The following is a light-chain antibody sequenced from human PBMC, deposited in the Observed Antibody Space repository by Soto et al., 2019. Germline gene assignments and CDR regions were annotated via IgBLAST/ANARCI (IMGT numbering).Light chain of an antibody. CDR3: EQFNNYPWT. CDR2: KAS. V-gene: IGKV1-5*03. CDR1: QSISSW. Sequence: IQITQSPSTLSASVGDRVTITCRASQSISSWLAWYQQKPGKAPKLLIYKASSLESGVPSRFSDSGSGTEFTLTISSLQPDDFATYYCEQFNNYPWTFGQGTRVEIK. J-gene: IGKJ1*01.